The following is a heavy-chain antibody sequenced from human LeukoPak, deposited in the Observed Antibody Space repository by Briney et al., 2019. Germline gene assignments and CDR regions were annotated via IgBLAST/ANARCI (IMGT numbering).Heavy chain of an antibody. Sequence: SETLSLTCTVSGGSISSYYWSWIRQPPGKGLEWIGYIYYSGSTNYNPSLKSRVTISVDTSKNQFSLKLTSVAAADTAVYYCASALLPPEYYDRSGNPRLYYFDYWGQGNLVTVSS. CDR2: IYYSGST. CDR1: GGSISSYY. V-gene: IGHV4-59*08. D-gene: IGHD3-22*01. J-gene: IGHJ4*02. CDR3: ASALLPPEYYDRSGNPRLYYFDY.